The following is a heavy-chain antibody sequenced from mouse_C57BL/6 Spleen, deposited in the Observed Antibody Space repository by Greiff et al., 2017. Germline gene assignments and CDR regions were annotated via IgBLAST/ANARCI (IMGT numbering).Heavy chain of an antibody. Sequence: QVQLQQPGAELVKPGASVKLSCKASGYTFTSYWMHWVKQRPGQGLEWIGMIHPNGGSTNYNEKFKGKATLTVDKFSSTAYMQLSSLTSDDSAVYYCARSWDGNLCYAMDYWGQGTSVTVSS. CDR2: IHPNGGST. V-gene: IGHV1-64*01. J-gene: IGHJ4*01. CDR1: GYTFTSYW. CDR3: ARSWDGNLCYAMDY. D-gene: IGHD2-1*01.